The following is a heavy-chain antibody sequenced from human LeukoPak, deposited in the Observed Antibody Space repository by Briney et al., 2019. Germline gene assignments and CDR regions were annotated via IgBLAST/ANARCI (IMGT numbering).Heavy chain of an antibody. J-gene: IGHJ3*02. D-gene: IGHD3-22*01. CDR2: ISSSSSYI. V-gene: IGHV3-21*01. CDR1: GFAFSSYS. Sequence: GGSLRLSCAASGFAFSSYSMNWVRQAPGKGLEWVSSISSSSSYIYYADSVKGRFTISRDNAKNSLYLQMNSLRAEDTAVYYCARLTYDSSGAYDAFDIWGQGTMVTVSS. CDR3: ARLTYDSSGAYDAFDI.